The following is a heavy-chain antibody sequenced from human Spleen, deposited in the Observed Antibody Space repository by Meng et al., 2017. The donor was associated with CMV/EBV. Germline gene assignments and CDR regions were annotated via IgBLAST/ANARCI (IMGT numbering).Heavy chain of an antibody. CDR2: MNPNSGNT. V-gene: IGHV1-8*03. D-gene: IGHD6-6*01. Sequence: ASVKVSCKASGYSFTTYSITWVRQATGQGLEWMGWMNPNSGNTGYAQKFQGRVTITRNTSISTDYMELSSLRSEDTAVYYCARGRDIAARHTWDWFDPWGQGTLVTVSS. CDR3: ARGRDIAARHTWDWFDP. J-gene: IGHJ5*02. CDR1: GYSFTTYS.